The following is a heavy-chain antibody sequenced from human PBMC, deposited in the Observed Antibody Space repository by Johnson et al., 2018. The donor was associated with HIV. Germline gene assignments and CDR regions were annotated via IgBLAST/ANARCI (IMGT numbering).Heavy chain of an antibody. CDR3: ARVGVGSGYYFDAFDI. D-gene: IGHD3-22*01. J-gene: IGHJ3*02. Sequence: QMLLVESGGGLVKPGGSLRLSCAASRFTFSDYYMSWIRQTPGKGLEWVSYISSSGGTIYYADSVKGRFTISRDNAKNSLYLQMNSLRAEDTAVYYCARVGVGSGYYFDAFDIWGQGTMVTVSS. CDR2: ISSSGGTI. V-gene: IGHV3-11*04. CDR1: RFTFSDYY.